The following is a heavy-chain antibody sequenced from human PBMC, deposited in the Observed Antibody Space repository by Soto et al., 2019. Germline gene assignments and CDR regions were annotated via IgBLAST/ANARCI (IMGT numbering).Heavy chain of an antibody. D-gene: IGHD6-13*01. Sequence: EEQLLESGGGLGQPGGSLRLSCAASGFTFGSYAMSWVRQAPGKGLEWVSVISGDSGSSYYADSVEGRFTIARDNSKNTLYLQMNSLRAEDTAVYYCAKDPQSPKYSSVWYVGAGAVDVWGQGTMVTVSS. CDR3: AKDPQSPKYSSVWYVGAGAVDV. CDR1: GFTFGSYA. V-gene: IGHV3-23*01. CDR2: ISGDSGSS. J-gene: IGHJ3*01.